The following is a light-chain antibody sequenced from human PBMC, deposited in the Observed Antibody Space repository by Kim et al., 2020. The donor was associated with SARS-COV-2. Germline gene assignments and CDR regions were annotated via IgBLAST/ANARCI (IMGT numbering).Light chain of an antibody. J-gene: IGKJ2*03. CDR1: QSVGSSL. Sequence: LSPGERATLSCRASQSVGSSLLAWYQQKPGQAPRLLIYEAFKRVAGISDRFSGSGSGTDFTLTISRPEPEDFAMYYCQQYGSSPYSFGQGTKLEI. V-gene: IGKV3-20*01. CDR3: QQYGSSPYS. CDR2: EAF.